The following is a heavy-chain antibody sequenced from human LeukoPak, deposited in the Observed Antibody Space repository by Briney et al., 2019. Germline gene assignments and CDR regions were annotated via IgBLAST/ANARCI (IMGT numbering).Heavy chain of an antibody. CDR1: GGTFSSYA. J-gene: IGHJ4*02. D-gene: IGHD3-10*01. Sequence: ALVKVSCKASGGTFSSYAISWVRQAPGQGLEWMGGIIPIFGTANYAQKFQGRVTITADESTSTAYMELSSLRSEDTAVYYCARGLTGHDGSWGQGTLVTVSS. CDR3: ARGLTGHDGS. V-gene: IGHV1-69*13. CDR2: IIPIFGTA.